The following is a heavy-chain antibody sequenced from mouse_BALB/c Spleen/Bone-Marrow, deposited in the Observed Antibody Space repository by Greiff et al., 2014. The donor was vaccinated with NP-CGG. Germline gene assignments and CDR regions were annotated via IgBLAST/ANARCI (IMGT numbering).Heavy chain of an antibody. Sequence: EVQLQESGSELVKPGASVKMSCKASGFTFTSYVMHWVKQKPGQGLEWIGYINPYNDGTKYNEKFKDKAALTSDKSSITAYMELSNLNSEDSAVYYYARTPNYDGYYGYFDVWGAGTTVTVSS. CDR1: GFTFTSYV. D-gene: IGHD2-3*01. V-gene: IGHV1-14*01. CDR3: ARTPNYDGYYGYFDV. CDR2: INPYNDGT. J-gene: IGHJ1*01.